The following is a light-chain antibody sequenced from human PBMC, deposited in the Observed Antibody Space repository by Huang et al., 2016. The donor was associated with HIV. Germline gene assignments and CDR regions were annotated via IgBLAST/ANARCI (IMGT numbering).Light chain of an antibody. V-gene: IGKV4-1*01. CDR3: QQYYSPPST. CDR1: QSVLYSSTNR. CDR2: GAS. J-gene: IGKJ3*01. Sequence: DIVMTQSPDSLSVSLGEGATINCKSSQSVLYSSTNRLAGYQQKPGQPPRLLIYGASTRESGVPERFSGSGSGTDFTLTISSLQAEDVAVYFCQQYYSPPSTFGPGTKVDIK.